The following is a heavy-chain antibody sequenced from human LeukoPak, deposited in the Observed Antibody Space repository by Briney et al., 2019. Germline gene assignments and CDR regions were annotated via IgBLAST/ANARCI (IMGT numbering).Heavy chain of an antibody. J-gene: IGHJ4*02. CDR2: INPNSGGA. V-gene: IGHV1-2*02. D-gene: IGHD1-1*01. CDR1: GYTFTGYY. CDR3: AGSTTGTIDFDY. Sequence: ASVKVSCKASGYTFTGYYMHWVRQAPGQGLEWMGWINPNSGGANYAQKFQGRVTMTRDTSISTAYMELSRLRSDDTAVYYCAGSTTGTIDFDYWGQGTLVTVSS.